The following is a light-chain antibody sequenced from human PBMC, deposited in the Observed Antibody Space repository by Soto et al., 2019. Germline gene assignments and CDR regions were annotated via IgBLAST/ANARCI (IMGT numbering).Light chain of an antibody. Sequence: QSVLTQPASVSGSPGQSITISCTGSSSDVGGYSYVSWYQQHPGKAPRLIIYDVSNRPSGVSNRFSGSKSGNTACRTIPWLQAEEEADYSCNSYPSTSAPYVSGPGTTFT. V-gene: IGLV2-14*01. CDR1: SSDVGGYSY. CDR3: NSYPSTSAPYV. CDR2: DVS. J-gene: IGLJ1*01.